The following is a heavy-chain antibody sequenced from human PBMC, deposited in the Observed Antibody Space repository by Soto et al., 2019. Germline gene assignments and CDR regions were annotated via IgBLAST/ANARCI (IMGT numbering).Heavy chain of an antibody. CDR1: GFTFSSYG. D-gene: IGHD6-13*01. CDR2: ISYDGSNK. V-gene: IGHV3-30*18. J-gene: IGHJ4*02. Sequence: QVQLVESGGGVVQPGRSLRLSCAASGFTFSSYGMRWVRQAPGKGLEWVAVISYDGSNKYYADSVKGRFTISRDNSKNTLYLQMNSLRAEDTAVYYCAKPFSSWRYVDYFDYWGQGTLVTVSS. CDR3: AKPFSSWRYVDYFDY.